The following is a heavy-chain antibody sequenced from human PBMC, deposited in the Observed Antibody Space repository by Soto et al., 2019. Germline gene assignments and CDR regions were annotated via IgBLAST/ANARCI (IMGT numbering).Heavy chain of an antibody. V-gene: IGHV4-34*01. CDR2: INHSGST. CDR3: ARLRPPPRFRYFDY. D-gene: IGHD3-10*01. CDR1: GGSFSGYY. J-gene: IGHJ4*02. Sequence: QVQLQQWGAGLLKPSETLSLTCAVYGGSFSGYYWSWIRQPPGKGLEWIGEINHSGSTNYNPSLKSRVTISVDTSKNQFSLKLSSVTAADTAVYYCARLRPPPRFRYFDYWGQGTLVTVSS.